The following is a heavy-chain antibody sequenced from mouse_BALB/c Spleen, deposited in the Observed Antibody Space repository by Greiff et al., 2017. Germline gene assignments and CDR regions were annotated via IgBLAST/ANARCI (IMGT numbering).Heavy chain of an antibody. J-gene: IGHJ2*01. V-gene: IGHV1S41*01. CDR2: IAPGSGST. CDR1: GYTFTSYW. D-gene: IGHD2-10*01. CDR3: ARAYYGNYYFDY. Sequence: DLVKPGASVKLSCKASGYTFTSYWINWIKQRPGQGLEWIGRIAPGSGSTYYNEMFKGKATLTVDTSSSTAYIQLSSLSSEDSAVYFCARAYYGNYYFDYWGQGTTLTVSS.